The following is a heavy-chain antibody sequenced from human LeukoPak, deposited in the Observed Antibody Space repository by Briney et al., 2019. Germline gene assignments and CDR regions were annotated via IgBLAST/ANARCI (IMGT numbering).Heavy chain of an antibody. CDR1: GYTFTGYY. CDR3: ARNSRLAYYYYMDD. CDR2: INPNSGGT. J-gene: IGHJ6*03. D-gene: IGHD6-13*01. V-gene: IGHV1-2*02. Sequence: ASVKVSCKASGYTFTGYYMHWVRQAPGQGLEWMGWINPNSGGTNYAQKFQGRVTMTRDTSISTAYMELSRLRSDDTAVYYCARNSRLAYYYYMDDWGKGTTVTVSS.